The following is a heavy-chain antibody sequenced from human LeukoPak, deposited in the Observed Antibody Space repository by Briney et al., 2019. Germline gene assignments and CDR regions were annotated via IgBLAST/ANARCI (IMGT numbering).Heavy chain of an antibody. CDR2: ISGNNNAM. Sequence: GGSLRLSCVASGFTFSRCSMNWVRQAPGKGLEWLSYISGNNNAMYYADSVKGRFTISRDNAKNSLYLQMHSLRDEDTAVYYCARDDQWSFDCWGQGALVTVSS. CDR1: GFTFSRCS. J-gene: IGHJ4*02. V-gene: IGHV3-48*02. D-gene: IGHD2-15*01. CDR3: ARDDQWSFDC.